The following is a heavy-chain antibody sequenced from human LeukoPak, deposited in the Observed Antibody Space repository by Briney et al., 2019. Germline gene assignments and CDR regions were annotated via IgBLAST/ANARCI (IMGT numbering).Heavy chain of an antibody. D-gene: IGHD1-26*01. CDR3: ASLRERSYYARGFDY. CDR1: GDSISSSSYY. CDR2: MYYSGST. Sequence: PSETLSLTCAVSGDSISSSSYYWGWIRQPPGKGLEWIGSMYYSGSTHYNPSFKSRVTISVDTSKNQFSLKLSSVTAADTAVFYCASLRERSYYARGFDYWGQGTLVTVSS. V-gene: IGHV4-39*01. J-gene: IGHJ4*02.